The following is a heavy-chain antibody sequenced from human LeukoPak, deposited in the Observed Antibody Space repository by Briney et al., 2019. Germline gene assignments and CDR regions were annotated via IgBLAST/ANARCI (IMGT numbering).Heavy chain of an antibody. CDR1: GFTFNDYY. CDR2: ISSSGTTI. D-gene: IGHD3-16*02. J-gene: IGHJ4*02. V-gene: IGHV3-11*01. Sequence: GGSLRLSCAASGFTFNDYYMSWIRQAPGKGLEWVSYISSSGTTIYYADSVKGRFTISRDNAKNSLYLQMTSLRAEDTALYYCAREGYDYVWGSYRYFFDYWGQGTLVTVSS. CDR3: AREGYDYVWGSYRYFFDY.